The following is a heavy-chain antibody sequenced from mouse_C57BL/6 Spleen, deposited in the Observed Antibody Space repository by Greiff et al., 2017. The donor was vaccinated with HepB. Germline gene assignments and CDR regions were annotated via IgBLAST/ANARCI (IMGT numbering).Heavy chain of an antibody. Sequence: QVQLQQSGAELVRPGASVTLSCKASGYTFTDYEMHWVKQTPVHGLEWIGAIDPETGGTAYNQKFKGKAILTADKSSSTAYMELRSLTSEDSAVYYCTRDGLRYLYGRWFAYWGQGTLVTVSA. D-gene: IGHD1-1*01. CDR3: TRDGLRYLYGRWFAY. CDR1: GYTFTDYE. CDR2: IDPETGGT. J-gene: IGHJ3*01. V-gene: IGHV1-15*01.